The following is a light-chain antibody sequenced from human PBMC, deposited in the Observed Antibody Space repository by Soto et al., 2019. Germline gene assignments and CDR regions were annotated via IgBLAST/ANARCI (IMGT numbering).Light chain of an antibody. CDR1: QSFSSSY. CDR3: HQYSSSPLT. Sequence: EIVLTQSPGTLSLSPGERATLSCRASQSFSSSYLAWYQQKPGQAPRLLIYGASSRATGIPDRFSGSGSGTDFTLTISRLEPEDFAVDYCHQYSSSPLTFGQGTKLEIK. V-gene: IGKV3-20*01. J-gene: IGKJ2*01. CDR2: GAS.